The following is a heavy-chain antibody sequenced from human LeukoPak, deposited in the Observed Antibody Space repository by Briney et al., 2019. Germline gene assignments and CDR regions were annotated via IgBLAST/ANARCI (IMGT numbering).Heavy chain of an antibody. CDR2: IKQDGSEK. CDR1: GFTFSSYW. V-gene: IGHV3-7*01. J-gene: IGHJ6*03. D-gene: IGHD5-12*01. Sequence: GGSLRLSCAASGFTFSSYWMSWVRQAPGKGLEWVANIKQDGSEKYYVDSVKGRFTISRDNAKNSLYLQMNSLRAEDTAVYYCARATGGYSGYDFWNYYYMDVWGKGTTVTVSS. CDR3: ARATGGYSGYDFWNYYYMDV.